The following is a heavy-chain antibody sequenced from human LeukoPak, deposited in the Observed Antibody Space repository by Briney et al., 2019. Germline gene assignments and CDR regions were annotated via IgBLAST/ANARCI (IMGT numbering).Heavy chain of an antibody. CDR2: IYYSGST. CDR3: ARGLTVTERGLGAFDI. Sequence: SETLSLTCTVSGGSISSSSYYWGWIRQPPGKGLEWIGSIYYSGSTYYNPSLKSRVTISVDTSKNQFSLKLSSVTAADTAVYYCARGLTVTERGLGAFDIWGQGTMVTVSS. CDR1: GGSISSSSYY. J-gene: IGHJ3*02. V-gene: IGHV4-39*07. D-gene: IGHD4-17*01.